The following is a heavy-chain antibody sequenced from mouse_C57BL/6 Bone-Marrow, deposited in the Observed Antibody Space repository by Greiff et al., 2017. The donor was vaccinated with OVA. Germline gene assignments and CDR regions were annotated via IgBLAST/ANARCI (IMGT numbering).Heavy chain of an antibody. Sequence: QVQLQQPGAELVMPGASVKLSCKASGYTFTSYWMHWVKQRPGQGLEWIGELAPSDSYTNYNQKFKGKSTLTVDKSSSTAYMQLSSLTSEDSAVYYCAREGVIGNYAMDYWGQGTSVTVSS. CDR2: LAPSDSYT. CDR3: AREGVIGNYAMDY. D-gene: IGHD2-14*01. CDR1: GYTFTSYW. J-gene: IGHJ4*01. V-gene: IGHV1-69*01.